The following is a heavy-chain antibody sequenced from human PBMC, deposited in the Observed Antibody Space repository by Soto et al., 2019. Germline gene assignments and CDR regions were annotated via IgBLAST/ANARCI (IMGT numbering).Heavy chain of an antibody. CDR3: ARDLLAGDF. D-gene: IGHD3-10*01. CDR1: GYTFTNYY. V-gene: IGHV1-46*01. Sequence: QVQLVQSGAEVKKPGASVKVSCRASGYTFTNYYIHGVRQAPGQGLEWMAIINPMSGSTNYAQNFQGSVTLDMDTSTTTVYMDLSSLRFEDTAVYFCARDLLAGDFWGQGTLVTVSS. J-gene: IGHJ4*02. CDR2: INPMSGST.